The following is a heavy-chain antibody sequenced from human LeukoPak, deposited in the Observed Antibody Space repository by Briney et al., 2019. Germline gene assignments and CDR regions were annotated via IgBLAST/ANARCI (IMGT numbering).Heavy chain of an antibody. CDR3: AKDSPPRVCSGGSCYSVLYAFDI. CDR2: ISGSGGST. V-gene: IGHV3-23*01. CDR1: GFTFSSYA. D-gene: IGHD2-15*01. J-gene: IGHJ3*02. Sequence: GGSLRLSCAASGFTFSSYAMSWVRQAPGKGLEWVSAISGSGGSTYYADSVKGRFTISRDNSKNTLYLQMNSLRAEDTAVYYCAKDSPPRVCSGGSCYSVLYAFDIWGQGTMVTVSS.